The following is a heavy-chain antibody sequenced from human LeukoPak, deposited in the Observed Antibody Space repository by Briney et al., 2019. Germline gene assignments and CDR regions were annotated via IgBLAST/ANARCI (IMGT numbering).Heavy chain of an antibody. CDR1: GFTFGDYA. Sequence: GGSLRLSCTASGFTFGDYAMSWVRQAPGKGLEWVGFIRSKAYGGTTDYAAPVKGRFTISRDDSKNTLYLQMNSLKTEDTAVYYCTTGNPPYDFWSGLFDYWGQGTLVTVSS. J-gene: IGHJ4*02. V-gene: IGHV3-49*04. CDR2: IRSKAYGGTT. D-gene: IGHD3-3*01. CDR3: TTGNPPYDFWSGLFDY.